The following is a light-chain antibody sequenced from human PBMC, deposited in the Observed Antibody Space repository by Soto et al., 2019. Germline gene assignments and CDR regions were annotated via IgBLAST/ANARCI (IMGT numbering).Light chain of an antibody. CDR1: QSVSSN. J-gene: IGKJ3*01. CDR2: GAS. V-gene: IGKV3-15*01. Sequence: EIEMTHFPATLSVSPGERATLSCRASQSVSSNLAWYQQKPGQAPRLLIYGASTRATGIPARFSGSGSGTEFTLTISSMKSEDFAVYYCQHYNNWPFTFGPGTKVDV. CDR3: QHYNNWPFT.